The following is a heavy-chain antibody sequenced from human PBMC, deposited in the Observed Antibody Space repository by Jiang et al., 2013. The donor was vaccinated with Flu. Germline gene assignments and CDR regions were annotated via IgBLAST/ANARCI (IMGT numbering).Heavy chain of an antibody. V-gene: IGHV1-18*01. CDR3: ARGYYYDSSGEQDWYFDL. D-gene: IGHD3-22*01. CDR2: ISAYNGNT. Sequence: SGAEVKKPGASVKVSCKASGYTFTSYGISWVRQAPGQGLEWMGWISAYNGNTNYAQKLQGRVTMTTDTSTSTAYMELRSLRSDDTAVYYCARGYYYDSSGEQDWYFDLWGRGTLVTVSS. J-gene: IGHJ2*01. CDR1: GYTFTSYG.